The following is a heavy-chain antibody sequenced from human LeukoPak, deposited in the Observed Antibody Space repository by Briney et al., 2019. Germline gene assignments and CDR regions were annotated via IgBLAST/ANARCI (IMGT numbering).Heavy chain of an antibody. V-gene: IGHV4-34*01. CDR3: ARGRAGIKYSHYSNYYYGMDV. Sequence: ASETLSLTCAVYGGSFSGYYWSWIRQPPGKGLEWIGEINHSGSTNYNPSLKSRVTISVDTSKNQFSLKLSSVTAADTAVYYCARGRAGIKYSHYSNYYYGMDVWGQGTLVTVSS. D-gene: IGHD4-11*01. CDR1: GGSFSGYY. CDR2: INHSGST. J-gene: IGHJ6*02.